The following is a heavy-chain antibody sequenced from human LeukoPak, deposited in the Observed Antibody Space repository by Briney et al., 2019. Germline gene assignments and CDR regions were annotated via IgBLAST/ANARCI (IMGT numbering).Heavy chain of an antibody. CDR1: GFTFSSYA. CDR2: ISGSGGST. Sequence: GGSLRLSCAASGFTFSSYAMSWVRQAPGKGLEWVSAISGSGGSTYYADSVKGRVTISRDNSKNTLYLQMNSLRAEDTAVYYCAKDVVASRNYYFDYWGQGTLVTVSS. D-gene: IGHD2-21*01. V-gene: IGHV3-23*01. CDR3: AKDVVASRNYYFDY. J-gene: IGHJ4*02.